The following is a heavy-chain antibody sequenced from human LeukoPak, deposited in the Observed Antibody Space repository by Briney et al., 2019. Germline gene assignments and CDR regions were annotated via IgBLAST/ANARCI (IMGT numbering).Heavy chain of an antibody. CDR3: ARYSGSYFYFDN. Sequence: GGSLRLSCAASGFTFSSYWMTWVRQAPGKGLEWVANIKQDGSEKYYVDSVKGRFTISRDNAKNSLYLQMNSLRVEDTAVYYCARYSGSYFYFDNWGQGTLGTVSS. J-gene: IGHJ4*01. CDR1: GFTFSSYW. CDR2: IKQDGSEK. V-gene: IGHV3-7*01. D-gene: IGHD1-26*01.